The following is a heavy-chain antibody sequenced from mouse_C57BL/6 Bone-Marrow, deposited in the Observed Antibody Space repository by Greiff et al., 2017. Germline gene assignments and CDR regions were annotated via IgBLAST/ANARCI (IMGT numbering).Heavy chain of an antibody. CDR1: GYTFTSYW. Sequence: QVQLQQPGAELVKPGASVKMSCKASGYTFTSYWITWVKQRPGQGLEWIGDIYPGSGSTNYNEKFKSKATLTVDTSSSTAYMQLNSLTSEDSAVYDCARYYGNYVWYFDVWGTGTTVTVSS. CDR3: ARYYGNYVWYFDV. V-gene: IGHV1-55*01. D-gene: IGHD2-1*01. J-gene: IGHJ1*03. CDR2: IYPGSGST.